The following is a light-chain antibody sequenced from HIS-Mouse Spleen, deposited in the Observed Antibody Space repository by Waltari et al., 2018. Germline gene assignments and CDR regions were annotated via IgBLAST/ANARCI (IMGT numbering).Light chain of an antibody. Sequence: SYELTQPPSVSVSPGQTARITCSGDALPHKYAYWDQQKSGQAPVLVIYEDSKRPSGIPERFSGSSSGTMATLTISGAQVEDEADYYCYSTDSSGNHRVFGGGTKLTVL. CDR3: YSTDSSGNHRV. V-gene: IGLV3-10*01. CDR2: EDS. CDR1: ALPHKY. J-gene: IGLJ2*01.